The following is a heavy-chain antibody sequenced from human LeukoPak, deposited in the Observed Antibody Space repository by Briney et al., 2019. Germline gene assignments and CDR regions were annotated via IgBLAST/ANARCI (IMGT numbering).Heavy chain of an antibody. Sequence: PSQTLSLTCTVSGGSINSGSYYWSWIRQPAGKGLEWIGRIYTSGSTNYNPSLKSRVTISVDTSKNQFSLKLSSVTAADTAVYYCARDVGGLWSSHGHDYWGQGTLVTVSS. V-gene: IGHV4-61*02. D-gene: IGHD5-18*01. J-gene: IGHJ4*02. CDR1: GGSINSGSYY. CDR2: IYTSGST. CDR3: ARDVGGLWSSHGHDY.